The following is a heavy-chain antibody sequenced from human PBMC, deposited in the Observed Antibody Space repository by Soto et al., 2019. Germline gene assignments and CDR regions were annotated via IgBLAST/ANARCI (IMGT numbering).Heavy chain of an antibody. V-gene: IGHV4-59*01. Sequence: SETLSLTCTVSGGSIRSYYWSWIRQPPGKGLEWIGYIYYSGSTNYNPSLKSRVTISVDTSKNQFSLKLSSVTAADTAVYYCARVRVDYYGSGIPDYWGQGTLVTVS. J-gene: IGHJ4*02. CDR2: IYYSGST. CDR1: GGSIRSYY. D-gene: IGHD3-10*01. CDR3: ARVRVDYYGSGIPDY.